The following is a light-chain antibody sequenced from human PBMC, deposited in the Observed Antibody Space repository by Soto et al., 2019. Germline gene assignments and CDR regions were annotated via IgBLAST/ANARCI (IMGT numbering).Light chain of an antibody. CDR2: AAS. Sequence: IQMPQSPTSLSASVGDRVTITCRASQGISTYLNWYQKKPGKAPKLLIYAASSLQSGVPSRFSGSGSETDFTLTISSLQPEDFATYSCQQSYSTTWTFGQGTKVDI. V-gene: IGKV1-39*01. CDR1: QGISTY. CDR3: QQSYSTTWT. J-gene: IGKJ1*01.